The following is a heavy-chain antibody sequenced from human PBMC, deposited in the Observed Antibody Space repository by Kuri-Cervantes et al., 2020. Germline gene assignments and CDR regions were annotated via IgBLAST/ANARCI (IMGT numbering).Heavy chain of an antibody. V-gene: IGHV3-66*02. CDR1: GFSSRNYW. CDR3: ARDYYDSSGHSY. Sequence: GESLKISCAASGFSSRNYWMRWVRQAPGKGLEWVSVIYSGGSTYYADSVKGRFTISRDNSKNTLYLQMNSLRAEDTAVYYCARDYYDSSGHSYWGQGTLVTVSS. J-gene: IGHJ4*02. D-gene: IGHD3-22*01. CDR2: IYSGGST.